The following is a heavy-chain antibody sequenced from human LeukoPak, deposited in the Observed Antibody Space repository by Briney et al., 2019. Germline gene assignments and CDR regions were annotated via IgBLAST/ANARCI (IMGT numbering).Heavy chain of an antibody. J-gene: IGHJ5*02. D-gene: IGHD3-16*01. CDR1: GGSISSGGYS. V-gene: IGHV4-61*08. CDR3: ARGLDRLFGNWFDP. CDR2: IYYSGST. Sequence: PSETLSLTCTVSGGSISSGGYSWSWIRQHPGKGLEWIGYIYYSGSTNYNPSLKSRVTISVDTSKNQFSLKLSSVTAADTAVYYCARGLDRLFGNWFDPWGQGTLVTVSS.